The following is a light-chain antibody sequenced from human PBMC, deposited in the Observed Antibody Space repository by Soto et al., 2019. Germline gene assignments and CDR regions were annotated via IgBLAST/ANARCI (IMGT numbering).Light chain of an antibody. J-gene: IGKJ1*01. V-gene: IGKV1-5*03. Sequence: DIQMTQSPSTLSASVGDRVTITCRASQSISSWLTWYQQKAGQAPKLLIYKASIVESGVSARFSGSGSGTEFTLTISSLQPDDSASYYCRRCSYFATFGQGTRVEVK. CDR3: RRCSYFAT. CDR2: KAS. CDR1: QSISSW.